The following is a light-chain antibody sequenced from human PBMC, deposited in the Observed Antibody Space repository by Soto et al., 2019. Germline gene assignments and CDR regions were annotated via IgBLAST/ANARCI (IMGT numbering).Light chain of an antibody. CDR1: QGSTTD. V-gene: IGKV1-17*01. Sequence: DIQMTQSPSSLSASVGDRVTITCRASQGSTTDLGWYQQKPGKAPKRLIYAASSLDSGVPPRFSGSGSGTEFTLPISSLQSEDFATYYCLQVKSYPLTFGQGTKVEIK. J-gene: IGKJ1*01. CDR3: LQVKSYPLT. CDR2: AAS.